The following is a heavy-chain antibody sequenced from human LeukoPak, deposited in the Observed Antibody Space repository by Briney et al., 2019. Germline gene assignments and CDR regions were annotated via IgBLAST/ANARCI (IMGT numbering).Heavy chain of an antibody. J-gene: IGHJ4*02. V-gene: IGHV4-59*01. Sequence: SETLSLTCTVTGGSISSFFWSWIRQPPGKGLEWIGYVHSSGSTKYNPSLKSRLIISVDMSKSQFSLKLRSVSVADTAVYYCARLAPGNYDILTGDPKVVFDYWGQGALVTVSS. CDR3: ARLAPGNYDILTGDPKVVFDY. D-gene: IGHD3-9*01. CDR1: GGSISSFF. CDR2: VHSSGST.